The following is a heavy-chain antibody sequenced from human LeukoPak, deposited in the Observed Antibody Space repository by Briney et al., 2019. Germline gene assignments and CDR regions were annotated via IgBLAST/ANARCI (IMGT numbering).Heavy chain of an antibody. V-gene: IGHV3-23*01. Sequence: PGGSLRLSCAASGFTFSSYAMSWVGQAPGKGLEWGSAISGSGGSTYYADSVKGRFTISRDNSKSTLYLQMNSLRAEDTAVYYCAKESTAQWLVLSFDYWGQGTLVTVSS. D-gene: IGHD6-19*01. J-gene: IGHJ4*02. CDR2: ISGSGGST. CDR1: GFTFSSYA. CDR3: AKESTAQWLVLSFDY.